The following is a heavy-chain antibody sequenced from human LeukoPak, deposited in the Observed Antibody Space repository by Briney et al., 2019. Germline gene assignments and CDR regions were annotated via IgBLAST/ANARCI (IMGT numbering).Heavy chain of an antibody. CDR1: GFTFSGSA. CDR3: APVTPTTSD. Sequence: PGGSLRLSCAASGFTFSGSAMHWVRQASGKGLEWVGRIRSKANSYATAYAASVKRRFTIVRDDSKNTAYLQMNSRNTEGTAVYYCAPVTPTTSDWGQGTLVTVSS. V-gene: IGHV3-73*01. D-gene: IGHD1-14*01. CDR2: IRSKANSYAT. J-gene: IGHJ4*02.